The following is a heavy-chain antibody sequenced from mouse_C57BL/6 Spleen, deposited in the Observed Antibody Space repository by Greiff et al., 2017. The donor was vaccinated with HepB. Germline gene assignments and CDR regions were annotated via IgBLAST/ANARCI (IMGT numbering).Heavy chain of an antibody. CDR2: ISSGSSTN. CDR3: AKDSNYVYYFDY. D-gene: IGHD2-5*01. V-gene: IGHV5-17*01. CDR1: GFTFSDYG. J-gene: IGHJ2*01. Sequence: EVKLVESGGGLVKPGGSLKLSCAASGFTFSDYGMHWVRQAPEKGLEWVAYISSGSSTNYYADTVKGRFTLSRDNSKNTLFLQMTSLRSEDTAMYYCAKDSNYVYYFDYWGQGTTLTVSS.